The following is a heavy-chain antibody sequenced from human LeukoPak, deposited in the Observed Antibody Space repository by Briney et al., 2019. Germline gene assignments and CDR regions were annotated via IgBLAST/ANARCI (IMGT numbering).Heavy chain of an antibody. V-gene: IGHV4-4*02. D-gene: IGHD3-16*02. CDR1: GGSISSSNW. Sequence: SETLSLTCAVSGGSISSSNWWSWVRQPPGKGLEWIGEIYHSGSTNYNPSLKSRVTISVDKSKNQFSLKLSSVTAADTAVYYCARGVGYYDYVWGSYRPYYFDYWGQGTLVTVSS. J-gene: IGHJ4*02. CDR2: IYHSGST. CDR3: ARGVGYYDYVWGSYRPYYFDY.